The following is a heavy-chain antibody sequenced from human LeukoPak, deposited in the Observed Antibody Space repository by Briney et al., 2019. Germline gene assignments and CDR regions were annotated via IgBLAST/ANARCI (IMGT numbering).Heavy chain of an antibody. D-gene: IGHD6-19*01. CDR2: MWPSGST. J-gene: IGHJ4*02. V-gene: IGHV4-38-2*01. CDR3: ARFGSGWSFDN. CDR1: GYSISSGVH. Sequence: PSDTLSLTCAVSGYSISSGVHWGWIRQPPGKGLEWIGNMWPSGSTYYNPSFKSRVTISLDTSKNQFSLNLSAVTAADTAVYYCARFGSGWSFDNWGQGTLVTVSS.